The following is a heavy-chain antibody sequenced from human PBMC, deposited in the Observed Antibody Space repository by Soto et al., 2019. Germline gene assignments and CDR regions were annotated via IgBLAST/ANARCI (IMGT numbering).Heavy chain of an antibody. CDR1: GGTFSSYA. CDR3: AREDNWNSIYY. V-gene: IGHV1-18*01. CDR2: IIAYNGNT. D-gene: IGHD1-20*01. Sequence: GASVKVSCKASGGTFSSYAISWVRQAPGQGLEWMGGIIAYNGNTNYAQKLQGRVTMTTDTSTSTAYMELRSLRSDDTAVYYCAREDNWNSIYYWGQGTLVTVSS. J-gene: IGHJ4*02.